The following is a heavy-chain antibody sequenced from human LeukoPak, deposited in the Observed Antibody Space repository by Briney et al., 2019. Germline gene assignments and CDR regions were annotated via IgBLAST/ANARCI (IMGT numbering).Heavy chain of an antibody. Sequence: GGSLRLACAASGFTVSAYAMAWVRQAPGKGLEWVSTIYDDNTYYADSVKGRFAISTDNSRNTLYLQMNSLRVEDTAVYFCAARKVRGVWFYLDYWGQGTLVTVSS. CDR3: AARKVRGVWFYLDY. V-gene: IGHV3-23*01. CDR2: IYDDNT. J-gene: IGHJ4*02. D-gene: IGHD3-10*01. CDR1: GFTVSAYA.